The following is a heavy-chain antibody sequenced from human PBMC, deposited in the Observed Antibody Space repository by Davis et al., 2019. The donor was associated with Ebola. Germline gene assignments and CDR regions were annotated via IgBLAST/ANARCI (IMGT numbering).Heavy chain of an antibody. Sequence: HTGGSLRLSCAASGFTFSSYGMSWVRQAPGKGLVWVSRINSDGSSTSYADPVKGRFTVSRDNSRSILYLQTNSLRAEDTATYYCASEDTALAYFDYWGQGTLVTVSS. CDR3: ASEDTALAYFDY. CDR1: GFTFSSYG. D-gene: IGHD5-18*01. CDR2: INSDGSST. J-gene: IGHJ4*02. V-gene: IGHV3-74*01.